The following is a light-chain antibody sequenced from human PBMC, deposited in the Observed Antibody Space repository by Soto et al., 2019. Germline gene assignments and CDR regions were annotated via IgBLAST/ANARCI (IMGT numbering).Light chain of an antibody. V-gene: IGKV3-11*01. CDR3: QKYNNWPQRT. J-gene: IGKJ1*01. CDR1: QSVGSS. CDR2: DAA. Sequence: DSVCTQSLATLSFAPVYISTLSCSASQSVGSSLAWYRQHPGQSPRLPIHDAAYRATGIPDRFSGSGSGTEFTLPIRRLKSADFPAYYCQKYNNWPQRTGGQGTKVAIK.